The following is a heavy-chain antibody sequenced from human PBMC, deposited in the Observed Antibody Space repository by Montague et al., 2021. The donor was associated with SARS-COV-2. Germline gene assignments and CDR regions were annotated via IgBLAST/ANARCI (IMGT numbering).Heavy chain of an antibody. V-gene: IGHV4-34*01. CDR2: INHSGST. CDR3: ARGVGRGYSGYEGEY. Sequence: SETLSLTCAVYGGSFSGYYWSWIRQPPGKGLEWIGEINHSGSTNYNPSLRSRVTISVDTSKNQFSLKLSSVTAADTAVYCCARGVGRGYSGYEGEYWGQGTLVTVSS. J-gene: IGHJ4*02. CDR1: GGSFSGYY. D-gene: IGHD5-12*01.